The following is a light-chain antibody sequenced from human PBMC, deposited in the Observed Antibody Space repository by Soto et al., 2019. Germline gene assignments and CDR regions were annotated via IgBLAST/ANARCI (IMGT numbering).Light chain of an antibody. CDR3: CSYAGTYTRV. Sequence: QSALTQPRSVSGSPGQSVTISCTRTSSDVANYNYVSWYQQHPGKAPKLLIYDVNKRPSGVPYRFSGSKSGNTASLTISGLQADDEADYYCCSYAGTYTRVFXTGTKVTVL. V-gene: IGLV2-11*01. CDR1: SSDVANYNY. J-gene: IGLJ1*01. CDR2: DVN.